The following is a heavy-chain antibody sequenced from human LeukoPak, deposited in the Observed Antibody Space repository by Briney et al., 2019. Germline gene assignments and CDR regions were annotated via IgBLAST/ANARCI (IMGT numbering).Heavy chain of an antibody. J-gene: IGHJ4*02. V-gene: IGHV4-34*01. CDR1: GGSFSGYY. Sequence: SETLSLTCAVYGGSFSGYYWSWIRQPPGKGLEWIGEINHSGSTNYNPSLKSRVTISVDTSKNQFSLKLSSVTAADTAVYYCARHSYIAEDYWGQGTLVTVSS. D-gene: IGHD6-13*01. CDR3: ARHSYIAEDY. CDR2: INHSGST.